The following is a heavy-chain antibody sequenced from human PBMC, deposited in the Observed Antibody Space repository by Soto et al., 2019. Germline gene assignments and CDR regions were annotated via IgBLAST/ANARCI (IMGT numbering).Heavy chain of an antibody. CDR3: ARDRAKLAVAGSLEY. D-gene: IGHD6-19*01. J-gene: IGHJ4*02. CDR2: ISYDGSNK. Sequence: QVQLVESGGGVVQPGRSLRLSCAASGFTFSSYAMHWVRQAPGKGLEWVAVISYDGSNKYYADSVKGRFTISRDNSKNTLSLQMNSLRAEDTAVYYCARDRAKLAVAGSLEYWGQGTLVTVSS. V-gene: IGHV3-30-3*01. CDR1: GFTFSSYA.